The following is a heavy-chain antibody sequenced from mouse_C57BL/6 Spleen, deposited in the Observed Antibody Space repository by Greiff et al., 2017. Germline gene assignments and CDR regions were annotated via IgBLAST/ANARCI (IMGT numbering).Heavy chain of an antibody. CDR3: ARHDDGGSYCAIDD. CDR2: ISNLAYSI. D-gene: IGHD6-1*01. V-gene: IGHV5-15*01. CDR1: GFTFSAYG. Sequence: DVQLVESGGGLVQPGGSLKLSCEASGFTFSAYGMAWVRKAPRKGPELVAFISNLAYSIYYADTVTGRFIISRENAKKTLYLEMSSLRSEDTAMYYCARHDDGGSYCAIDDWGKGTTVTVSS. J-gene: IGHJ4*01.